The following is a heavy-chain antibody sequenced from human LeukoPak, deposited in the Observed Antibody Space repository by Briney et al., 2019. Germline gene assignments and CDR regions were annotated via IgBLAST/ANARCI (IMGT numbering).Heavy chain of an antibody. CDR3: AKDPLLYDSSGYFDY. J-gene: IGHJ4*02. CDR1: GFTFSSYG. V-gene: IGHV3-30*18. Sequence: GGSLRLSCAASGFTFSSYGMRWVRQAPGKGLEWVAVISYDGSNKYYADSVKGRFTISRDNSKNTPYLQMNSLRAEDTAVYYCAKDPLLYDSSGYFDYWGQGTLVTVSS. CDR2: ISYDGSNK. D-gene: IGHD3-22*01.